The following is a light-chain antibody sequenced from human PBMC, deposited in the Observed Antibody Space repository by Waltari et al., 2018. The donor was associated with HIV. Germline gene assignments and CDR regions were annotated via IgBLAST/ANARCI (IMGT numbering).Light chain of an antibody. CDR1: SRDVGNYKL. CDR2: EAV. J-gene: IGLJ3*02. Sequence: QSALTQPASVSGSPGQSITISCTGTSRDVGNYKLVSWYQQYPGKAPKLMIYEAVKRPSGVSNRISASKSGNTASLTISGLQAEDEADYYCCSYGGSSTWVFGGGTKLTVL. CDR3: CSYGGSSTWV. V-gene: IGLV2-23*01.